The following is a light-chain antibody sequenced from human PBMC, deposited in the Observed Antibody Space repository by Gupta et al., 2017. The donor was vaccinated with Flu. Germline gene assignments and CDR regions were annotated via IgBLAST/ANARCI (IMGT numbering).Light chain of an antibody. V-gene: IGKV3-20*01. J-gene: IGKJ1*01. CDR3: KHYGSSPRTWT. CDR2: GAC. CDR1: QRVSGRY. Sequence: ASLPCRARQRVSGRYVAWYQQKPGQAPRLRIYGACSSDSGIPDRFSGSGAGTDFNLTISRLGAEDVAVYFCKHYGSSPRTWTFGQGTKVESK.